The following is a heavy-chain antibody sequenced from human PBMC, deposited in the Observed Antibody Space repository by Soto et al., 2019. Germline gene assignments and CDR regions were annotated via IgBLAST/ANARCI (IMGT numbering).Heavy chain of an antibody. J-gene: IGHJ4*02. CDR2: INPNRGGA. Sequence: ASVKVSCKASGYTFTGYYMHWVRQAPGQGLEWMGRINPNRGGANYAQKFQGRVTITTDTSTSTAYMELSSLRSEDTAVYYCAREDDGLTAYWGQGTLVTVSS. CDR3: AREDDGLTAY. D-gene: IGHD1-20*01. V-gene: IGHV1-2*02. CDR1: GYTFTGYY.